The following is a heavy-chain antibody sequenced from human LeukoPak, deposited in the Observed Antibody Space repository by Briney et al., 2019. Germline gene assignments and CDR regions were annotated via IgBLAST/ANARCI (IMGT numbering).Heavy chain of an antibody. V-gene: IGHV3-49*03. CDR3: TRDLKAGNRGY. D-gene: IGHD6-19*01. Sequence: GGSLRLSCTASGFTFGDYAVSWFRQAPGKGLEWVGFIGSTTYGATTQYAASVKGRFTISRDDSKSIAYLQMSSLKIEDTAVYYCTRDLKAGNRGYWGQGTLVTVSS. CDR2: IGSTTYGATT. J-gene: IGHJ4*02. CDR1: GFTFGDYA.